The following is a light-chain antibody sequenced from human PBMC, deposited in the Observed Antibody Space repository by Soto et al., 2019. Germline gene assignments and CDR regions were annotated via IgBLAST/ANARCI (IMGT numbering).Light chain of an antibody. J-gene: IGLJ2*01. CDR2: EVS. V-gene: IGLV2-14*01. Sequence: QSAVTQPASVSGSPGQSITISCTGTSSDVGGYNYVSWYQQHPGKAPELMIYEVSNRPSGVSNRFSGSKSGNTASLTISGLHAEDEADYYCSSYTTSITLVFGGGTKLTVL. CDR3: SSYTTSITLV. CDR1: SSDVGGYNY.